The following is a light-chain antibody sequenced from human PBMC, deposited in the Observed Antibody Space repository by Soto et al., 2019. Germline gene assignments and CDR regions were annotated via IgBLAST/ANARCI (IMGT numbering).Light chain of an antibody. J-gene: IGLJ3*02. Sequence: QSALTQPPSASGSPGQSVTISCTGTSSDVGGYNYVSWYQHVPGKAPSLIIYQVTKRPSGVPGRFSGSKSGNTASLTVSGLQAEDEAAYYCSSYAGSNHLMFGGGTTLTVL. V-gene: IGLV2-8*01. CDR3: SSYAGSNHLM. CDR2: QVT. CDR1: SSDVGGYNY.